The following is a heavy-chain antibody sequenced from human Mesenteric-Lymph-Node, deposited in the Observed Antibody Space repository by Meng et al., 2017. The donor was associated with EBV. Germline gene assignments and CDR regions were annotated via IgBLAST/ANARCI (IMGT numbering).Heavy chain of an antibody. V-gene: IGHV4-30-4*01. Sequence: GQQEASGPGLVQHLPNQVLTCAVSGESIINGGHYWTWIRQPPGKGLEWIGYIFYTGSTYYNPSLKSRVTISLDISKNQFSLNLTSVTAADTAVYYCARDTNGDYGWVDPWGQGTMVTVSS. D-gene: IGHD4-17*01. CDR1: GESIINGGHY. CDR2: IFYTGST. CDR3: ARDTNGDYGWVDP. J-gene: IGHJ5*02.